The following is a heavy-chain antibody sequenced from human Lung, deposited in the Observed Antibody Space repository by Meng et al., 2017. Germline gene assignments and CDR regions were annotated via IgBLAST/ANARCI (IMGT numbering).Heavy chain of an antibody. Sequence: HVQMAEAGRGWVAASHPLSLTFTVSGGSLSSSNYYWSGTRQPPGKGLEWSGHIYNSGSTYYHPSLKSRITISVDTSKNQFSLKLSSVTAADTAVYYCARGQKGYCDLWGRGTLVTVSS. CDR3: ARGQKGYCDL. CDR1: GGSLSSSNYY. CDR2: IYNSGST. J-gene: IGHJ2*01. V-gene: IGHV4-30-4*01.